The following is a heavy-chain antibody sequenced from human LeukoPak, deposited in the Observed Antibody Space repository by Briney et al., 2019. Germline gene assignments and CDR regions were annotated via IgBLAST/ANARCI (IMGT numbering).Heavy chain of an antibody. D-gene: IGHD5-18*01. CDR3: ARPFRPRGYSCGYAFDI. CDR2: INHSGST. J-gene: IGHJ3*02. Sequence: SETLSLTCAVYGGSFSGYYWSWIRQPPGKGLEWIGEINHSGSTNYNPSLKSRVAISVDTSKNQFSLKLSSVTAADTAVYYCARPFRPRGYSCGYAFDIWGQGTMVTVSS. CDR1: GGSFSGYY. V-gene: IGHV4-34*01.